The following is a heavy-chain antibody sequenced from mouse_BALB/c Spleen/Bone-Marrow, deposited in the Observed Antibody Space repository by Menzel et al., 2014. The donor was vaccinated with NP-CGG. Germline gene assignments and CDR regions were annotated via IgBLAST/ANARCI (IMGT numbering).Heavy chain of an antibody. V-gene: IGHV5-9-3*01. CDR2: ISSGGSYT. CDR1: GFTFSSYA. J-gene: IGHJ2*01. Sequence: DVQLQESGGGLVKPGGSLKLSCAASGFTFSSYAMSWVRQTPEKRLEWVATISSGGSYTYYPDSVKGRFTISRDNAKNTLYLQMSSLRSEYTAMYYCARHGITRLLDYWGQGTTLTVSS. CDR3: ARHGITRLLDY. D-gene: IGHD2-4*01.